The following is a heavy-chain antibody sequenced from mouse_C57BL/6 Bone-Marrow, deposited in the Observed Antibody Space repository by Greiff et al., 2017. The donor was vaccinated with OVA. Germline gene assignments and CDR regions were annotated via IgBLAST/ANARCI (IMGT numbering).Heavy chain of an antibody. Sequence: VQLQQSGAELARPGASVKLSCKASGYTLTSYGISWVKQRTGQGLEWIGEIYPRSGNTYYNEKFKGKATLTADKSSSTAYMELRSLTSEDSAVYYCARELYHWSIDVWGTGTTVTVSS. V-gene: IGHV1-81*01. CDR2: IYPRSGNT. CDR1: GYTLTSYG. CDR3: ARELYHWSIDV. J-gene: IGHJ1*03.